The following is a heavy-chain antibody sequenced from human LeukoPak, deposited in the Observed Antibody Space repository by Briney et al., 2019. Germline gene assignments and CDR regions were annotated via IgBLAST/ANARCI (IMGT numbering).Heavy chain of an antibody. D-gene: IGHD3-10*01. Sequence: PGGSLRLSCAASGFTFSSYGMSWVRQAPGKGLEWVSAISGGGGSTYYADSVKGRFTISRDNSKNTLYLQMNSLRAEDTAVYYSAKGGEFGELYEVFDYWGQGTLVTVSS. CDR1: GFTFSSYG. V-gene: IGHV3-23*01. CDR2: ISGGGGST. CDR3: AKGGEFGELYEVFDY. J-gene: IGHJ4*02.